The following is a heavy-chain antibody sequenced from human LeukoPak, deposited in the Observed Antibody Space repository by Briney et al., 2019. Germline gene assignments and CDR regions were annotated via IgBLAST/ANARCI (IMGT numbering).Heavy chain of an antibody. V-gene: IGHV1-18*01. CDR3: ARSYYYDSCGYYPPDY. J-gene: IGHJ4*02. D-gene: IGHD3-22*01. CDR2: ISAYNGNT. CDR1: GYTFTNYG. Sequence: ASVKVSCKASGYTFTNYGISWVRQAPGQGLEWMGWISAYNGNTNYAQRLQGRVTMTTDASTSTAYMELRSLRSDDTAVYYCARSYYYDSCGYYPPDYWAREPWSPSPQ.